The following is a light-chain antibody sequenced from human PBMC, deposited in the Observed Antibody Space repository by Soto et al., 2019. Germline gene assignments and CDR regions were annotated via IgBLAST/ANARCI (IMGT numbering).Light chain of an antibody. Sequence: DIVMTQSPDSLAVSLGERATINCKSSQSVLYSSNNKNYLAWYQQKPGQPPKLLIYWASTRESGVPDRFSGSGSGTDLTLTISSLQAEDLAVYYCQQYYSTPLTFGGGTKVEIK. J-gene: IGKJ4*01. CDR1: QSVLYSSNNKNY. V-gene: IGKV4-1*01. CDR3: QQYYSTPLT. CDR2: WAS.